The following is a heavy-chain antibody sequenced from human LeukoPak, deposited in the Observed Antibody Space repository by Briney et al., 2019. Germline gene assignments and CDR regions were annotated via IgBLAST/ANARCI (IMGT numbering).Heavy chain of an antibody. CDR3: AREREDIVLMVYAIWFDP. V-gene: IGHV4-61*02. CDR2: IYTSGST. Sequence: PSETLSLTCTVSGGSISSGSYYWSWIRQPAGKGLEWIGRIYTSGSTNYNPSLKSRVTISVDTSKNQFSLKLSSVTAADTAVYYCAREREDIVLMVYAIWFDPWGQGTLVTVSS. D-gene: IGHD2-8*01. J-gene: IGHJ5*02. CDR1: GGSISSGSYY.